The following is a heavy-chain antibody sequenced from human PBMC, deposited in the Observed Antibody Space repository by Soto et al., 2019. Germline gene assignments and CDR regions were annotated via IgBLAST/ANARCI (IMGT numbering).Heavy chain of an antibody. J-gene: IGHJ6*02. V-gene: IGHV3-33*01. CDR3: ARDPPYGDYLGYYYCGMHV. CDR1: GFTFSSYG. Sequence: QVQLVESGGGVVQPGRSLRLSCAASGFTFSSYGMHWVRQAPGKGLEWVAVIWYDGSNKYYADSVKGRFTLSRDNSKNTLYLQMNRLRAEDTAMYYCARDPPYGDYLGYYYCGMHVWGQWTTVTVSS. D-gene: IGHD4-17*01. CDR2: IWYDGSNK.